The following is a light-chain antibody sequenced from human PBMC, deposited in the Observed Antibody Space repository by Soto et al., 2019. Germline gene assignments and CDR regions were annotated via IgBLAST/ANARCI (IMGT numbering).Light chain of an antibody. V-gene: IGKV3-20*01. CDR2: GVS. J-gene: IGKJ2*01. CDR3: HHYGTSPYI. CDR1: QSLSRSY. Sequence: EIVLTQSPGTLSLSPGERVTLSCRASQSLSRSYLAWYQQKPGQAPRLLICGVSSRATGIPDRFSGSGSGTDFTLTISRLEPEDFAVYYCHHYGTSPYIFGQGTKLEIK.